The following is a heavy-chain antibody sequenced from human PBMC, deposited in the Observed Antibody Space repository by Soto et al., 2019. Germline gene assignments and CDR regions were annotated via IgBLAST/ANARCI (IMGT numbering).Heavy chain of an antibody. CDR3: ARTGDYLVDY. CDR1: GYSISSGYY. J-gene: IGHJ4*02. V-gene: IGHV4-38-2*01. Sequence: SETLSLTCAVSGYSISSGYYWGWIRQPPGKGLEWIGSIYHSGSTYYNPSLKSRVTISVDTSKNQFSLQLRSVTPDDTAMYYCARTGDYLVDYWGQGTLVTVSS. D-gene: IGHD7-27*01. CDR2: IYHSGST.